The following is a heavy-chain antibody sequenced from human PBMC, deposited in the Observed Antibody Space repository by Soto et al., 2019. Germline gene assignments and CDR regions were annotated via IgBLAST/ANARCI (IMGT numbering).Heavy chain of an antibody. Sequence: QVQLVQSGAEVKDSGASVTASCKVCGDTLTRIGISCVRQARGQGLEWVGWGSGYTGDTNYAPKVQGRITRSAESSTDSVHVELRRLRFDDTASYYCAREVSTSVSYYGLDPWGQGTLVTVSP. D-gene: IGHD3-10*01. CDR1: GDTLTRIG. J-gene: IGHJ5*02. V-gene: IGHV1-18*01. CDR2: GSGYTGDT. CDR3: AREVSTSVSYYGLDP.